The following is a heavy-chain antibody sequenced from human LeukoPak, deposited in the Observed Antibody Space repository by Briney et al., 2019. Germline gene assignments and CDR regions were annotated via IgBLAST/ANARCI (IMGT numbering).Heavy chain of an antibody. Sequence: SETLSLTCTVSGSSISSYYWSWIRQPPGKGLEWIGYIYYSGNTNYNPSLKSRVTMSIDTSNNQFSLKLSSVTAADTAVYYCARDRTFDLWGRGTLVTVSS. CDR1: GSSISSYY. V-gene: IGHV4-59*01. CDR2: IYYSGNT. D-gene: IGHD1-7*01. J-gene: IGHJ2*01. CDR3: ARDRTFDL.